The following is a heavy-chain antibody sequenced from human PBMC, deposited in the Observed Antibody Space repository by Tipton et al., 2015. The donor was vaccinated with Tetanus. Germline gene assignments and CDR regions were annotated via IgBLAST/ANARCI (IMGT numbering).Heavy chain of an antibody. J-gene: IGHJ6*02. Sequence: SLRLSCAASGFTFDDYAMHWVRQAPGKGLEWVSGISWNSGSIGYADSVKGRFTISRDNAKNSLYLQMNSLRAEDTALYYCAKDIGGAPYYYGMDVWGQGTTVTVSS. CDR2: ISWNSGSI. CDR1: GFTFDDYA. D-gene: IGHD3-16*01. V-gene: IGHV3-9*01. CDR3: AKDIGGAPYYYGMDV.